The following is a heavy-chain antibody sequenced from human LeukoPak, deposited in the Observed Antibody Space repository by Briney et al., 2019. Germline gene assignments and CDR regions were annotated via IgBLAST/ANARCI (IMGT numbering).Heavy chain of an antibody. CDR1: GGSISSSNYY. CDR2: IYYSGST. J-gene: IGHJ5*02. CDR3: ARQEVPAAMLSNWFDP. D-gene: IGHD2-2*01. Sequence: SETLSLTCTVSGGSISSSNYYWGWIRQPPGKGLEWIGSIYYSGSTYYNPSLKSRVTISVDTSKNQFSLKLSSVTAADTAVYYCARQEVPAAMLSNWFDPWGQGTLVTVSS. V-gene: IGHV4-39*01.